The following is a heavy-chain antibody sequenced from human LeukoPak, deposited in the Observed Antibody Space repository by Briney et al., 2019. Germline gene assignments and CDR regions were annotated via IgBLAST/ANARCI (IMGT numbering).Heavy chain of an antibody. D-gene: IGHD2-2*01. CDR3: AKHYCSSTSCHGDY. CDR1: GFTFSSYA. Sequence: GGSLRLSCAASGFTFSSYAMSWVRQAPGKGLEXXSAISGSGGSTYYADSVKGRFTISRDNSKNTLYLQMNSLRAEDTAVYYCAKHYCSSTSCHGDYWGQGTLVTVSS. CDR2: ISGSGGST. V-gene: IGHV3-23*01. J-gene: IGHJ4*02.